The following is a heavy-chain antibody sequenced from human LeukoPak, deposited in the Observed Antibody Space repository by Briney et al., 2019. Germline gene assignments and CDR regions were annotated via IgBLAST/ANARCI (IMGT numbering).Heavy chain of an antibody. D-gene: IGHD6-19*01. V-gene: IGHV3-48*01. CDR2: ITSSSNTV. J-gene: IGHJ4*02. CDR1: GFTFSNYN. Sequence: GGSLRLSCAASGFTFSNYNMFWARQAPGKGLEWVSYITSSSNTVHHADSVKGRFTLSRDNAKSSLYLQMNSLRAEDTAIYYCARLLSGWYLADYWGQGTLVTVSS. CDR3: ARLLSGWYLADY.